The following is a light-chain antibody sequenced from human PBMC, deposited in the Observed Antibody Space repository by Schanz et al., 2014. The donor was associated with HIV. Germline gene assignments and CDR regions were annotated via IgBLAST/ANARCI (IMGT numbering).Light chain of an antibody. V-gene: IGLV2-14*01. J-gene: IGLJ3*02. CDR2: DVS. CDR1: SSDVGGYNY. CDR3: SSYTSSSTSWV. Sequence: QSALTQPPSASGSPGQSITISCTGTSSDVGGYNYVSWYQQHPGKAPKLMIYDVSKRPSGVPDRFSGSKSGNTASLTISGLQAEDEADYYCSSYTSSSTSWVFGGGTKLTVL.